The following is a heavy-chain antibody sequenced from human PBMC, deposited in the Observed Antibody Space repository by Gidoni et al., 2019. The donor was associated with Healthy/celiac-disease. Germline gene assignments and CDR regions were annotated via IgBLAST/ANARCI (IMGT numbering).Heavy chain of an antibody. V-gene: IGHV4-34*01. D-gene: IGHD3-10*01. CDR1: GGSFSGYY. CDR3: ARSRVRGVLTRVNGMDV. Sequence: QVQLQQWGAGLLKPSETLSLTCAVYGGSFSGYYWSWIRQPPGKGLEWIGEINHSGSTNYNPSLKSRVTISVDTSKNQFSLKLSSVTAADTAVYYCARSRVRGVLTRVNGMDVWGQGTTVTVSS. CDR2: INHSGST. J-gene: IGHJ6*02.